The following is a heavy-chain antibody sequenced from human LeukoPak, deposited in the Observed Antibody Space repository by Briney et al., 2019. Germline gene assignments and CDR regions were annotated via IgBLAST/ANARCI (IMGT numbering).Heavy chain of an antibody. CDR2: MNPNSGNT. CDR1: GYTFTSYD. D-gene: IGHD2-15*01. V-gene: IGHV1-8*01. J-gene: IGHJ6*03. CDR3: ARDGGLYCSGGNCYGGLDYYYYMDV. Sequence: ASVKVSCKASGYTFTSYDINWVRQATGQGLEWMGWMNPNSGNTGYAQKFQGRVTMTRNTSISTAYMELSSLRSEETAVYYCARDGGLYCSGGNCYGGLDYYYYMDVWGKGTTVTVSS.